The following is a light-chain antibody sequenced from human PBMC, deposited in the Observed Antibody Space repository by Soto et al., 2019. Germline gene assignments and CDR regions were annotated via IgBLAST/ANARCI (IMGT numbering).Light chain of an antibody. V-gene: IGKV3-20*01. Sequence: EVALTQSPGTLSLSPGASDTLSCRASRNIANDYLTWYQQKPGQSPRVLIYDASTRATGIPDRFSGSGSGTDFTLTISRLEPEDSAVYYCQQYGGSPWTFGQGTKVDTK. J-gene: IGKJ1*01. CDR2: DAS. CDR1: RNIANDY. CDR3: QQYGGSPWT.